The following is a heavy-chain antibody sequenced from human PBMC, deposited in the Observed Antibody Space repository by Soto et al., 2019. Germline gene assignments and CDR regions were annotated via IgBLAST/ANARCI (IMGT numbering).Heavy chain of an antibody. CDR2: TYYKSKWYY. J-gene: IGHJ6*03. CDR3: ARGSWDDVSGHYYMDV. Sequence: PSQTLSLTCDISGASVSSNSAGWNWIRQTPSRSLERLGRTYYKSKWYYTYAASVKSRITVSPDTSKNQFSLQLTSVTPEDTAVYYCARGSWDDVSGHYYMDVWDKGTTVTVSS. V-gene: IGHV6-1*01. D-gene: IGHD1-1*01. CDR1: GASVSSNSAG.